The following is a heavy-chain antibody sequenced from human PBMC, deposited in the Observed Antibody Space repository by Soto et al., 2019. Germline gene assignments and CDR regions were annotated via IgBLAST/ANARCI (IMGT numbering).Heavy chain of an antibody. V-gene: IGHV4-4*07. J-gene: IGHJ3*02. CDR2: IYTSGST. CDR3: ARDLGTMIVGFGPAFDI. Sequence: QVQLQESGPGLVKPSETLSLTCTVSGGSISSYYWSWIRQPAGKGLEWIGRIYTSGSTNYNPSLKSRVTLSVDTSKNQFSLKLSSVTAADTAVYYCARDLGTMIVGFGPAFDIWGQGTMVTVSS. D-gene: IGHD3-22*01. CDR1: GGSISSYY.